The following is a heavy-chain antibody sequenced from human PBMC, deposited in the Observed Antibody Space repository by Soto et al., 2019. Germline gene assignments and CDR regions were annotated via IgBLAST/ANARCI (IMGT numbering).Heavy chain of an antibody. J-gene: IGHJ6*03. Sequence: SETLSLTCTVSGGSISSSSYYWGWIRQPPGKGLEWIASIYYSGSTYYNPSLKSRVTISVDTSKNQFSLKLSSVTAADTAVYYCAREYSGYDYYYYYYYMDVWGKGTTVTVSS. CDR1: GGSISSSSYY. D-gene: IGHD5-12*01. V-gene: IGHV4-39*01. CDR3: AREYSGYDYYYYYYYMDV. CDR2: IYYSGST.